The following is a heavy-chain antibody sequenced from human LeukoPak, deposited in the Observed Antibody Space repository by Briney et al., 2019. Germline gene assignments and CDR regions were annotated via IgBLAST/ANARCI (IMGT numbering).Heavy chain of an antibody. CDR1: GYTFTSYD. V-gene: IGHV1-8*03. Sequence: ASVKVSCKASGYTFTSYDINWVRQVTGQGLEWMGWMNPKSGNTGYAQKSQGRVTITRNTSISTAYMEVSSLRYEDTAVYCCARRAVDNSYYYYMDVWGKGTTVTVSS. CDR2: MNPKSGNT. D-gene: IGHD6-19*01. CDR3: ARRAVDNSYYYYMDV. J-gene: IGHJ6*03.